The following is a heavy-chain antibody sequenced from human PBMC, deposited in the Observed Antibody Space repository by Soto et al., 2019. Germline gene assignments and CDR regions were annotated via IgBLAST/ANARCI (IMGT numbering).Heavy chain of an antibody. CDR3: ARGGLQHALDV. D-gene: IGHD6-13*01. Sequence: EVQLVESGGGLVQPGGSLRLSCAASGFTFSNYWMYWVRQAPGKGLVWVSRVNNDGTDTTHAASVKGRFTISRDNAENTLYLQMNGLRAEDTAVYYCARGGLQHALDVWGQGSTVTVSS. CDR1: GFTFSNYW. V-gene: IGHV3-74*03. J-gene: IGHJ6*02. CDR2: VNNDGTDT.